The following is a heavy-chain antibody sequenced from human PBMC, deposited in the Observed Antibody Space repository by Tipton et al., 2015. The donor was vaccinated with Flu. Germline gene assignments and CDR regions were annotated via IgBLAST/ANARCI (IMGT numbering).Heavy chain of an antibody. D-gene: IGHD3-10*01. CDR3: ARLTYYYGSGTSDY. CDR2: IHRSGST. Sequence: TLSLTCSVSGGSVGSPYCWGWIRQPPGKGLEWIATIHRSGSTKYNPSLKSRVTISVDTSKNQFYLEMRSVTAADMAVYYCARLTYYYGSGTSDYWGQGTLVTVSS. CDR1: GGSVGSPYC. V-gene: IGHV4-38-2*01. J-gene: IGHJ4*02.